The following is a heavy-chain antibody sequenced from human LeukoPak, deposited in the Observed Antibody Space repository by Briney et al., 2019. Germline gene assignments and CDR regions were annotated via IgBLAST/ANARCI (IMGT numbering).Heavy chain of an antibody. V-gene: IGHV4-39*07. CDR1: GGSISSSSYY. Sequence: PSETLSLTCTISGGSISSSSYYWGWIRQPPGKGLEWIGSIYYSGSTYYNPSLKSRVTISVDTSKNQFSLKLSSVTAADTAVYYCARDQMGLIDAFDIWGQGTMVTVSS. D-gene: IGHD2-8*01. CDR3: ARDQMGLIDAFDI. CDR2: IYYSGST. J-gene: IGHJ3*02.